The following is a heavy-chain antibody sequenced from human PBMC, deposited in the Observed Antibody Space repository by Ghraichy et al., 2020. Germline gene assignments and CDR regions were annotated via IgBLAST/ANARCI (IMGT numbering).Heavy chain of an antibody. CDR2: IWYDGSNK. CDR3: AREFRVVSPRLATYSSGCQH. D-gene: IGHD6-19*01. Sequence: GGSLRLSCAASGFTFSSYGMHWVRQAPGKGLEWVAVIWYDGSNKYYADSVKGRFTISRDNSKNTLYLQMNSLRAEDTAVYYCAREFRVVSPRLATYSSGCQHWGQGTLVTVSS. V-gene: IGHV3-33*01. J-gene: IGHJ1*01. CDR1: GFTFSSYG.